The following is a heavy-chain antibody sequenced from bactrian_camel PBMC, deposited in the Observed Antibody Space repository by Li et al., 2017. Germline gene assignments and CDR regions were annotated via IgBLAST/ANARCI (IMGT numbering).Heavy chain of an antibody. Sequence: HVQLVESGGGSVQSGGSLRLSCAASGHGINFVCMGWFRQAPGKEREAVAAIRTGASTTIYGDSAKGRFTISRDNAKNTVYLQMNSLKPEDTAVYYCAADSGFSRSRAPNTVVAGTSCSGGDNYWGQGTQVTVS. V-gene: IGHV3S53*01. J-gene: IGHJ4*01. CDR3: AADSGFSRSRAPNTVVAGTSCSGGDNY. CDR2: IRTGASTT. CDR1: GHGINFVC. D-gene: IGHD6*01.